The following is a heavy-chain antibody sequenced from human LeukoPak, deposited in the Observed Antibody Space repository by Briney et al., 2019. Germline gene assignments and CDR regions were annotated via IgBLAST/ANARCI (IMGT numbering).Heavy chain of an antibody. D-gene: IGHD7-27*01. CDR2: IYHSGST. J-gene: IGHJ4*02. V-gene: IGHV4-4*02. CDR1: GGSISSSNW. Sequence: PSGTLSLTCAVSGGSISSSNWWSWVRQPPGKGLEWIGEIYHSGSTNYNPSLKSRVTISADTSRDQFSLKLSSVTAADTAVYYCASRKLGNDYWGQGILVTVTS. CDR3: ASRKLGNDY.